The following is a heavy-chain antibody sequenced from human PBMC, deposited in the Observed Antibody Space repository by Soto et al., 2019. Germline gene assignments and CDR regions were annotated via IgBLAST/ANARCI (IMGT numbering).Heavy chain of an antibody. V-gene: IGHV1-24*01. J-gene: IGHJ6*03. D-gene: IGHD2-2*01. CDR3: ATGRDTKWSTSYYYYYMDV. CDR1: GYTLTELS. Sequence: ASVKVSCKVSGYTLTELSMHWVRQAPGKGLEWMGGFDPEDGETIYAQKFQGRVTMTEDTSTDTAYMELSSLRSEDTAVYYCATGRDTKWSTSYYYYYMDVWGKGTTVTVSS. CDR2: FDPEDGET.